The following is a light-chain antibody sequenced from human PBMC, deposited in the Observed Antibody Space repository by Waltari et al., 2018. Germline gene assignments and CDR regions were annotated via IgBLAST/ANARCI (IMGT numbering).Light chain of an antibody. J-gene: IGLJ2*01. V-gene: IGLV1-40*01. CDR1: RSNIGAGYD. Sequence: QSVLTQPPSLSGAPGQRVTISCTGSRSNIGAGYDVHCFQRLPGAAPQVIIYDNNNRPSGVPDRFSGSKSGTSATLAITGLQAEDEADYYSQSYDTSLNAVFGGGTKLTVL. CDR3: QSYDTSLNAV. CDR2: DNN.